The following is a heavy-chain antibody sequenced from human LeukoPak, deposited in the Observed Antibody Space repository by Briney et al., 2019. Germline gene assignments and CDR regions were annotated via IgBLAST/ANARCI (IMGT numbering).Heavy chain of an antibody. V-gene: IGHV3-74*01. CDR3: ASDQEREYSGYDPFDY. CDR2: INGDGTRT. CDR1: GFAFSSYW. Sequence: GGSLRLSCGASGFAFSSYWMHWVRQAPGKGLVWVSGINGDGTRTTYLDSAEGRFTISRDNAKNTLYLEMNSLRAEDAAVYYCASDQEREYSGYDPFDYWGQGTLVTVSS. D-gene: IGHD5-12*01. J-gene: IGHJ4*02.